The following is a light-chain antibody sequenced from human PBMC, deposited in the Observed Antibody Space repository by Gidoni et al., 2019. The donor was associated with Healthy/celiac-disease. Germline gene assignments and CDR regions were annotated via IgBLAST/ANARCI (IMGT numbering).Light chain of an antibody. CDR3: AAWDDSLSAVV. CDR2: RNN. CDR1: SSNIGSNY. J-gene: IGLJ2*01. Sequence: QSVLTHPPSASGTPGQRVTISCSGSSSNIGSNYVYWYQQLPGTAPKVLIYRNNQRPSGVPDRFSGSKSGTSASLAISGLRSEDEADYYCAAWDDSLSAVVFGGGTKLTVL. V-gene: IGLV1-47*01.